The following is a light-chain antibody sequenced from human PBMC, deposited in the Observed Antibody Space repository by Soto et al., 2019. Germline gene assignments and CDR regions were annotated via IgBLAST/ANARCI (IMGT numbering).Light chain of an antibody. CDR2: GAS. V-gene: IGKV3-15*01. J-gene: IGKJ1*01. Sequence: EIVMTQSPATLSVSPGERATLSCRASQSVSSNLAWYQQKPGQAPRLLISGASTRATGVPARFSGSGSGTEFNLTLSSLQSEDFADYYCQQYNYWPQTFGQGTKVEIK. CDR1: QSVSSN. CDR3: QQYNYWPQT.